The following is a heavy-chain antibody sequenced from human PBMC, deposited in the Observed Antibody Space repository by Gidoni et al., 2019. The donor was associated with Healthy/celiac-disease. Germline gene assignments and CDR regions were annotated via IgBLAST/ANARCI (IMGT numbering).Heavy chain of an antibody. CDR1: VYSCTDYD. CDR3: ATIPRGGGAAFDY. CDR2: VDPEDGET. D-gene: IGHD6-25*01. Sequence: EVQLVQSGSEVQQTGATVKISCKLAVYSCTDYDMHWVQQAPGKGLEWMGLVDPEDGETIYAEKFQGRVTITEDTSTDTAYMELSSLRSEDTAVYYCATIPRGGGAAFDYWGKGTLVTVSS. J-gene: IGHJ4*02. V-gene: IGHV1-69-2*01.